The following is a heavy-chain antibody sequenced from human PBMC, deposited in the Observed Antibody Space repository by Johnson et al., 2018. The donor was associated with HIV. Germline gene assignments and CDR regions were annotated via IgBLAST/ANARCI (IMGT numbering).Heavy chain of an antibody. CDR1: GFDFSSSW. V-gene: IGHV3-74*01. CDR2: IRNDGSVT. Sequence: VQLVESEGGLVQPGGSLRLSCAASGFDFSSSWMHWVRQAPGKGLVWVSRIRNDGSVTTYADSVKGRFFISSDNSKNTLYLQMNSLRAEDTAAYYCARELSHDAFDIWGQGTMVTVSS. J-gene: IGHJ3*02. D-gene: IGHD3-3*02. CDR3: ARELSHDAFDI.